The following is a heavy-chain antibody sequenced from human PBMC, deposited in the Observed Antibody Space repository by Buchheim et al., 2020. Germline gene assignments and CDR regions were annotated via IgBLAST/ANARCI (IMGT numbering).Heavy chain of an antibody. J-gene: IGHJ4*02. CDR3: TTDFRVTVAPFDY. V-gene: IGHV3-15*01. Sequence: EVQLVESGGGLVEPGGSLRLSCATSGFTFSNAWMTWVRQAPGKGLEWVGCIKSKTDGGSTDYAVPVKVRFTIARDDSKNTLYLQMNSLKTEHTAVYYCTTDFRVTVAPFDYWGQGTL. CDR1: GFTFSNAW. CDR2: IKSKTDGGST. D-gene: IGHD6-19*01.